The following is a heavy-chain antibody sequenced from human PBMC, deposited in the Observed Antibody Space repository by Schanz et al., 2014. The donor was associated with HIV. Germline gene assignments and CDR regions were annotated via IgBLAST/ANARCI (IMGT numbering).Heavy chain of an antibody. CDR3: ARGYCGGGTCYSGDY. CDR1: GYTFTSHG. Sequence: QINLVQSGAEARKPGASVKVSCKASGYTFTSHGISWVRQAPGQGLEWMGWISGYIGNTNYAQNLQGRVTMTTDTLTSTVYMELRSLRSDDTAVYYCARGYCGGGTCYSGDYWGQGTLVTVSS. CDR2: ISGYIGNT. D-gene: IGHD2-15*01. V-gene: IGHV1-18*01. J-gene: IGHJ4*02.